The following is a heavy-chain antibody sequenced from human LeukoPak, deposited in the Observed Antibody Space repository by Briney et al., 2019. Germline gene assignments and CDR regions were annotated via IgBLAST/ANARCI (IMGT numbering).Heavy chain of an antibody. CDR3: AKRDRGGWFDP. Sequence: SETLSLTCTVSGGSIRSHHGTWIRQAPGKRREWIGDTFYPGATYYNPSLRSRLTISIDTSNNQFSLKVTSVTTADTAVYYCAKRDRGGWFDPWGQGTLVTVSS. CDR1: GGSIRSHH. J-gene: IGHJ5*02. V-gene: IGHV4-59*11. CDR2: TFYPGAT. D-gene: IGHD1-1*01.